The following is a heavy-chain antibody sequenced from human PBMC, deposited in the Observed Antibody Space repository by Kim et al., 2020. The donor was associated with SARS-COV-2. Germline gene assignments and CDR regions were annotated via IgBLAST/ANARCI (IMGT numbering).Heavy chain of an antibody. Sequence: GGSLRLSCVAYGFTFDTYAMSWVRQAPGKGLEWVSVISGGAVNKFYADSVRGRFTISRDNSKTTLYLQMNSLRDEDTALYYCAKMVIMDGYNYFYYYAM. CDR1: GFTFDTYA. D-gene: IGHD2-21*01. V-gene: IGHV3-23*01. CDR3: AKMVIMDGYNYFYYYAM. J-gene: IGHJ6*01. CDR2: ISGGAVNK.